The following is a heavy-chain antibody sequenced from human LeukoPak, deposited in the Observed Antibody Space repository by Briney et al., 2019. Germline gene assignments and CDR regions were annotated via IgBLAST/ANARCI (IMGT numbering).Heavy chain of an antibody. Sequence: ESGGSLRLSCAASGFTFSNYGMSWVRQAPGKGREWGSAISGSGGNTQNADSVKGRFTVSRDNAKNSLYLQMNSLRAEDTAVYYCGRDASYGNLDYWGQGTLVTVSS. CDR1: GFTFSNYG. CDR2: ISGSGGNT. CDR3: GRDASYGNLDY. J-gene: IGHJ4*02. V-gene: IGHV3-23*01. D-gene: IGHD4-17*01.